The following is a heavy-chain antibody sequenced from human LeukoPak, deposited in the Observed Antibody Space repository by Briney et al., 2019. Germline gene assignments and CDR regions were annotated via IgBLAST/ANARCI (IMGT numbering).Heavy chain of an antibody. CDR2: ISGSGGGT. J-gene: IGHJ4*02. CDR3: VGGDYYDSSGYWHTGWYGAHY. D-gene: IGHD3-22*01. V-gene: IGHV3-23*01. Sequence: GGSLRLSCAASGFTFSSYAMSWVRQAPGKGLEWVSAISGSGGGTYYADSVKGRFTISRDNSKNTLYLQMNSLRAEDTAVYYCVGGDYYDSSGYWHTGWYGAHYWGQGTLVTVSS. CDR1: GFTFSSYA.